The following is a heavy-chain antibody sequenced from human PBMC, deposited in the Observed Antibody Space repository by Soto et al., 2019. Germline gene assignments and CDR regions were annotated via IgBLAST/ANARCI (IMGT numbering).Heavy chain of an antibody. V-gene: IGHV4-59*11. J-gene: IGHJ4*02. CDR3: ARDKITGLFDY. Sequence: SETLSLTCTVSGGSISSHYWSWIRQPPGKGLEWIGYIYYSGTTIYNPSLKSRVTISVDTSKNQFSLRLTSVTAADTAVYYCARDKITGLFDYWGQGTLVTVSS. D-gene: IGHD2-8*02. CDR2: IYYSGTT. CDR1: GGSISSHY.